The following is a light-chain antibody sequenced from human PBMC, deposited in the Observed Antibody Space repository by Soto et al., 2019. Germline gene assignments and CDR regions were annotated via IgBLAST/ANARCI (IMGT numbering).Light chain of an antibody. CDR3: QQYNDNWT. J-gene: IGKJ1*01. CDR1: QSISSW. V-gene: IGKV1-5*03. CDR2: KAS. Sequence: DIQMTQSPSTLSASVGDRVTITCRASQSISSWLAWHQQKPGKAPRLLIYKASNLESGVPSRFSGSGSGTEFTPTITSLQPDDSATYYCQQYNDNWTFGQGTKVDIK.